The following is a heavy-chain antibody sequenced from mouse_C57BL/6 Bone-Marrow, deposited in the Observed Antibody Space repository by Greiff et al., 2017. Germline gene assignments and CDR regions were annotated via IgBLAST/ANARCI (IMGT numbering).Heavy chain of an antibody. D-gene: IGHD1-1*01. Sequence: EVQLVESGGGLVQPKGSLKLSCAASGFSFNTYAMNWVRQAPGKGLEWVARIRSNSNNYATYYADSVKDTFTISRDDSESMLYLQMNNLKTEDTAMYYGVSEGYYYGSSYYAMDYWGQGTSVTVSS. CDR1: GFSFNTYA. CDR2: IRSNSNNYAT. V-gene: IGHV10-1*01. CDR3: VSEGYYYGSSYYAMDY. J-gene: IGHJ4*01.